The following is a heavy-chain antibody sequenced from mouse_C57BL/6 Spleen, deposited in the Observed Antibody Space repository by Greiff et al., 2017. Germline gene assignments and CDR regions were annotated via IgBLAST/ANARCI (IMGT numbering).Heavy chain of an antibody. CDR2: IDPEAGGT. J-gene: IGHJ2*01. D-gene: IGHD1-2*01. CDR1: GYAFTDYE. Sequence: QVQLQQSGAELVRPGASVTLSCKASGYAFTDYEMHWVKQTPVHGLAWIGAIDPEAGGTAYNQKFKGKAILTADKSSSTAYMELRSLTSEDSASYCWSHYSHFDYWGQGTTLTVSS. V-gene: IGHV1-15*01. CDR3: SHYSHFDY.